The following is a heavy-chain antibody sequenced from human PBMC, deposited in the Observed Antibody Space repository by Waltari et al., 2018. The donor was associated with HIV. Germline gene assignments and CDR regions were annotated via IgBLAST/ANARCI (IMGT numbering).Heavy chain of an antibody. CDR3: ARRALWLRPVYYFDY. D-gene: IGHD5-12*01. CDR2: INHRRNT. J-gene: IGHJ4*02. Sequence: QVQLQQWGAGLLKPSETLSLTCAVYGEPFDGYYWSLIRQPPGKRLEWMGEINHRRNTNYNPSLKSRLTMSVDASKNQFSLNLNSVTAADTGVYYCARRALWLRPVYYFDYWGQGALVTVSS. CDR1: GEPFDGYY. V-gene: IGHV4-34*01.